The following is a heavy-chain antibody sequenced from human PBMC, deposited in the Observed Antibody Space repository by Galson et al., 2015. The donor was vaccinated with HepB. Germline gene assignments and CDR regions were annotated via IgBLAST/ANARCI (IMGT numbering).Heavy chain of an antibody. CDR3: AKDRSGSFLTGCDY. D-gene: IGHD3-10*01. V-gene: IGHV3-30*02. CDR2: IRYDRSNT. CDR1: GFIFRNYG. J-gene: IGHJ4*02. Sequence: SLRLSCAVSGFIFRNYGMHWVRQAPGKGLEWVSFIRYDRSNTYYADSVKGRFTISRDNSKNTLYLQMNSLRPEDTAVYYCAKDRSGSFLTGCDYWGQGTLVTVSS.